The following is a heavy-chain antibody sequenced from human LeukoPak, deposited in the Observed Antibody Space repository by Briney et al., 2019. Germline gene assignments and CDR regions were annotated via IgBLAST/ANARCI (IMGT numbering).Heavy chain of an antibody. V-gene: IGHV3-30*03. D-gene: IGHD6-13*01. CDR1: GFTFSSYG. CDR2: IAEDGSNE. J-gene: IGHJ4*02. CDR3: ARDQGTSAAGGAKGRFDN. Sequence: PGRSLRLSCAASGFTFSSYGMHCVRQAPGKGLEWVAFIAEDGSNEKYTDSVKGRFAISRDNSKNTLYLQMNSLRAEDTAVYYCARDQGTSAAGGAKGRFDNWGQGTLVTVSS.